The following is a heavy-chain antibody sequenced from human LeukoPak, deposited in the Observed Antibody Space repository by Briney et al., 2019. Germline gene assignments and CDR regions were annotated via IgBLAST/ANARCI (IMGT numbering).Heavy chain of an antibody. V-gene: IGHV1-2*02. J-gene: IGHJ5*02. D-gene: IGHD3-22*01. CDR1: GYTFTSYD. CDR3: ARFPYYYDSSGSGFGFDP. Sequence: ASVKVSCKASGYTFTSYDINWVRQATGQGLEWMGWINPNSGGTNYAQKFQGRVTMTRDTSISTAYMELSRLRSDDTAVYYCARFPYYYDSSGSGFGFDPWGQGTLVTVSS. CDR2: INPNSGGT.